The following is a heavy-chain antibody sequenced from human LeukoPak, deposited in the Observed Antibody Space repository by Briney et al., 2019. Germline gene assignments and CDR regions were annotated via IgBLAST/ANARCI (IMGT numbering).Heavy chain of an antibody. CDR2: IYYSGNT. Sequence: SETLSLTCTVSGGSISSSSYYWGWIRQPPGKGLEWIGSIYYSGNTYYNPSLKSRVTISVDKSKNQFSLKLSSVTAADTAVYYCARRAAVAGIRFDYWGQGTLVTVSS. CDR3: ARRAAVAGIRFDY. V-gene: IGHV4-39*01. CDR1: GGSISSSSYY. D-gene: IGHD6-19*01. J-gene: IGHJ4*02.